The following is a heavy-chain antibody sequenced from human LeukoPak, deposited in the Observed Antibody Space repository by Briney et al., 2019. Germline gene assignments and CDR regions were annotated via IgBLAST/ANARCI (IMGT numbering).Heavy chain of an antibody. V-gene: IGHV7-4-1*02. CDR3: SRGFRGNWFDP. CDR2: INTNTGNP. CDR1: GYTFTSYA. D-gene: IGHD1-26*01. J-gene: IGHJ5*02. Sequence: GASVKVSCKASGYTFTSYAMNWVRQAPGQGLEWMGWINTNTGNPTYAQGFTGRVVFSLDTSVSTAYLQISSLKAEDTAVYYCSRGFRGNWFDPWGQGTLVTVSS.